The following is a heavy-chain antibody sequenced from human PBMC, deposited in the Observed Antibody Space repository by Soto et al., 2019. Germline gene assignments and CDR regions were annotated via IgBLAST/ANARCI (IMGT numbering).Heavy chain of an antibody. V-gene: IGHV3-33*01. CDR2: IWYDGSMK. J-gene: IGHJ1*01. CDR1: GFSFSRYG. CDR3: ARDHYTWGEYFQQ. D-gene: IGHD7-27*01. Sequence: QVQLVESGGGVVQRGRSLRLSCAASGFSFSRYGMHWVRQAPGKGLEWVAVIWYDGSMKYYADSLKGRFTISRDNSKNTLYLQISSLRAEDTAVYYCARDHYTWGEYFQQWGQGTLVTVSS.